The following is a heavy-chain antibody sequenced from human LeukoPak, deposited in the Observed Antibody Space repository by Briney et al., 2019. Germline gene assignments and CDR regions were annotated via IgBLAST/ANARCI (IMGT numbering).Heavy chain of an antibody. J-gene: IGHJ4*02. D-gene: IGHD3-10*01. CDR1: GFTFSTYG. V-gene: IGHV3-30*18. CDR2: ISQDGSNK. Sequence: GGCLRLSCVAPGFTFSTYGMHGVRPAPGKGLEGVAVISQDGSNKYYADSVKGRFTISRDNSKNTLYLQMNSLRAEDTAVYYCANENYYGSGSYPDYWGQGTLVTVSS. CDR3: ANENYYGSGSYPDY.